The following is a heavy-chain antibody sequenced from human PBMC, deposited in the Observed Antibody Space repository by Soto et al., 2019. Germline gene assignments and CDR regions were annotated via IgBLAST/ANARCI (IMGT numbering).Heavy chain of an antibody. CDR3: ARDIVPQGATDPYYFDY. Sequence: KPSETLSLTCSVSGGSISSGYYYWSWIRQPPGKGLEWIGNIYYSGNTYYNPSLKSRLIISIDTSKNQFSLKLSSVTAADTAVYYCARDIVPQGATDPYYFDYWGQGTLVTVSS. V-gene: IGHV4-30-4*01. J-gene: IGHJ4*02. CDR2: IYYSGNT. CDR1: GGSISSGYYY. D-gene: IGHD1-26*01.